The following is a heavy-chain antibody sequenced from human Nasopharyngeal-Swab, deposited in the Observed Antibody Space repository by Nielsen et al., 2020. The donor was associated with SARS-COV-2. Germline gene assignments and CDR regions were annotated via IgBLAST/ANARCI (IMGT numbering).Heavy chain of an antibody. Sequence: WVRQASGQGLEWMGRINPNSGGTNYAQKFQGRVTMTRDTSISTAYMELSRLRSDDTAVYYCARDLEDIVVVVAASNWFDPWGQGTLVTVSS. J-gene: IGHJ5*02. D-gene: IGHD2-15*01. CDR2: INPNSGGT. CDR3: ARDLEDIVVVVAASNWFDP. V-gene: IGHV1-2*06.